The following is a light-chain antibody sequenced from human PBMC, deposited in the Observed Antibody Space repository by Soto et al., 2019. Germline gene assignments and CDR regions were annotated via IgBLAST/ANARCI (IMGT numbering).Light chain of an antibody. CDR2: YDS. Sequence: SYELTQPPSVSVAPGKTARITCGGNNIGSKSVHWYLQKPGQAPVVVIYYDSDRPSGIPERFSGSNSGNTATLTISRVEAGDEADYYCQVWDSSSDHVVFGGGTKLTVL. CDR3: QVWDSSSDHVV. J-gene: IGLJ2*01. CDR1: NIGSKS. V-gene: IGLV3-21*04.